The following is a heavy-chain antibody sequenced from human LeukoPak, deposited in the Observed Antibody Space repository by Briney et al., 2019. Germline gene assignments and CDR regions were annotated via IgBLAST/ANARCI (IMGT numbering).Heavy chain of an antibody. CDR2: ISSSGST. Sequence: SETLSLTFTVSGGSISSYYWSWIRQPPGKGLECIGYISSSGSTNYNPSLGSRVTISKGMSKNQFSLKLSSVTAADTALYFCARLIYNTYTNNWRFDYWGQGTLVTISS. V-gene: IGHV4-4*08. D-gene: IGHD1-1*01. J-gene: IGHJ4*02. CDR1: GGSISSYY. CDR3: ARLIYNTYTNNWRFDY.